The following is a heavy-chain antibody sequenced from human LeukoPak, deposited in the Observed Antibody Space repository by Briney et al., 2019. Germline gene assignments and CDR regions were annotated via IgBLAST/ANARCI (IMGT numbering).Heavy chain of an antibody. CDR2: ISYDGSNK. D-gene: IGHD2-21*01. J-gene: IGHJ4*02. V-gene: IGHV3-30*07. CDR1: GFTFSSYA. CDR3: ARDNRGIFDY. Sequence: PGGSLRLSCAASGFTFSSYAMHWVRQAPGKGLEWVAVISYDGSNKYYADSVKGRFTISRDNSKNTLYLQMNSLRAEDTAVYYCARDNRGIFDYWGQGTLVTVSS.